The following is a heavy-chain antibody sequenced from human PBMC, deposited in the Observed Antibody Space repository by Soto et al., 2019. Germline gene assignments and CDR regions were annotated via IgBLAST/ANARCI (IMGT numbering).Heavy chain of an antibody. D-gene: IGHD6-13*01. CDR2: IYYSGGT. V-gene: IGHV4-59*08. J-gene: IGHJ4*02. CDR1: GGSLSGYY. Sequence: PSETLSLTCTVTGGSLSGYYWMWIRQPPGKGLEWMGYIYYSGGTNYNPSLKSRVTMSVDTSKNHFSLKLTSVTAADTAVYYCARPGGSGWFYFDSWGQGSQVTVSS. CDR3: ARPGGSGWFYFDS.